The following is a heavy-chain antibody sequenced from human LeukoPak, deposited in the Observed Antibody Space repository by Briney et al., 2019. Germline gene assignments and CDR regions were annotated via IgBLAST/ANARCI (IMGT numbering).Heavy chain of an antibody. J-gene: IGHJ4*02. CDR2: ISSSSSYI. CDR1: GFTFSSYS. CDR3: ARDRGYSYGSVRYFGY. Sequence: GSLRLSCAASGFTFSSYSMNWVRQAPGKGLEWVSSISSSSSYIYYADSVKGRFTISRDNAKNSLYLQMNSLRAEDTAVYYCARDRGYSYGSVRYFGYWGQGTLVTVSS. D-gene: IGHD5-18*01. V-gene: IGHV3-21*01.